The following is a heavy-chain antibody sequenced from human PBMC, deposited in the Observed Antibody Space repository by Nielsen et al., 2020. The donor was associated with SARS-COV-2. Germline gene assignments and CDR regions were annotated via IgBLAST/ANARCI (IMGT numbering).Heavy chain of an antibody. Sequence: GESLKISCAASGFTFSSYWMHWVRQAPGKGLVWVSRINSDGSSTSYADSVKGRFTISRDNSKNTLYLQMNSLRAEDTALYYCASRLGWGQGTLVTVSS. V-gene: IGHV3-74*01. D-gene: IGHD3-16*01. CDR3: ASRLG. CDR2: INSDGSST. CDR1: GFTFSSYW. J-gene: IGHJ4*02.